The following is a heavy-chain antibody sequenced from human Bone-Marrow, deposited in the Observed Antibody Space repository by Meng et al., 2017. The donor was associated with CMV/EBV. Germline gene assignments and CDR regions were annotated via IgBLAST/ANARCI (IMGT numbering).Heavy chain of an antibody. CDR3: ARDSPPYYYGMDV. CDR2: ISSSGSTI. CDR1: GFTFSDYY. Sequence: GESLKISCAASGFTFSDYYMSWIRQAPGKGLEWVSYISSSGSTIYYADSVKGRFTISRDNAKNSLYLQMNSLRAKDTAVYYCARDSPPYYYGMDVWGQGTTVTVSS. V-gene: IGHV3-11*01. J-gene: IGHJ6*02.